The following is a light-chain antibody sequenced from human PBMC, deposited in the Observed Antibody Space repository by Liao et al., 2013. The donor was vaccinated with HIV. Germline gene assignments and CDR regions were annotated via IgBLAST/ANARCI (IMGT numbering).Light chain of an antibody. CDR3: QAWDSNTYVV. J-gene: IGLJ2*01. CDR1: KLGDKY. CDR2: QDT. Sequence: SYELTQPPSVSVSPGQTASITCSGDKLGDKYASWYQQKPGQSPVLVIYQDTKRPSGIPERFSGSNSGSTATLTISGTQAMDEADYYCQAWDSNTYVVFGGGTKLTVL. V-gene: IGLV3-1*01.